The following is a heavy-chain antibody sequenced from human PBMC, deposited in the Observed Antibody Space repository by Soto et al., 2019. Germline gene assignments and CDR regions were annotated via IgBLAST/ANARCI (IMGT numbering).Heavy chain of an antibody. Sequence: SVKVSCKASGGTFSSYAISWVRQAPGQGLEWMGGIIPIFGTANYAQKFQGRVTITADESTSTAYMELSSLRSEDTAGYYCASKAGIAAAVALYYGMDVWGQGTTVTVSS. CDR1: GGTFSSYA. J-gene: IGHJ6*02. CDR3: ASKAGIAAAVALYYGMDV. V-gene: IGHV1-69*13. CDR2: IIPIFGTA. D-gene: IGHD6-13*01.